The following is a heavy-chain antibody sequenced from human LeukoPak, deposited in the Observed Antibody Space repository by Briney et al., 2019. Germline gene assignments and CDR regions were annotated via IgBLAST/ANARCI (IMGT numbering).Heavy chain of an antibody. CDR2: IYYSGST. CDR1: GGSISSYY. D-gene: IGHD2-15*01. CDR3: ARALVVVAATEWGFDY. V-gene: IGHV4-59*01. J-gene: IGHJ4*02. Sequence: SETLSLTCTVSGGSISSYYWSWIRQPPGKGLEWIGYIYYSGSTNYNPSLKSRVTISVDTSKNQFSLKLSSVTAADTAVYYCARALVVVAATEWGFDYWGQGTLVTVSS.